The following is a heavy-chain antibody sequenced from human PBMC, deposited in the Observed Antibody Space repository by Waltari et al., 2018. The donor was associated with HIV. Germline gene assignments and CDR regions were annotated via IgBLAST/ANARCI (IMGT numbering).Heavy chain of an antibody. D-gene: IGHD1-1*01. Sequence: EVQLVESGGGLVQPGGSLRLSCAASGFAFRNYWMHWDRQEPGEALVSPARSDPDPTGITYPGSVNGRFSISRGNCKNTVYLIMNNLRAKDTARYYSTRDLSWNQADYWSQGALVTVSP. V-gene: IGHV3-74*01. CDR1: GFAFRNYW. J-gene: IGHJ4*02. CDR2: SDPDPTGI. CDR3: TRDLSWNQADY.